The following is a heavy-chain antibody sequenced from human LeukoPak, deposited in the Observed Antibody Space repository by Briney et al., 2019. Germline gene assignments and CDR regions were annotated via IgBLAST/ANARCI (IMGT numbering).Heavy chain of an antibody. Sequence: VASVKVSCKASGGTFSSYAISWVRQAPGQGLEWMGGIIPIFGTANYAQKFQGRVTITADESTSTAYMELSSLRSEDTAVYYCARSSSWDPPYYFDYWGQGTLVTVSS. CDR3: ARSSSWDPPYYFDY. D-gene: IGHD6-13*01. CDR1: GGTFSSYA. V-gene: IGHV1-69*13. J-gene: IGHJ4*02. CDR2: IIPIFGTA.